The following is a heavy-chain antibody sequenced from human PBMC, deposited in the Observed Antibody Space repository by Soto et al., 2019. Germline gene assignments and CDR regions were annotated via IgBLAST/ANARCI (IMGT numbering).Heavy chain of an antibody. V-gene: IGHV3-21*01. CDR3: ARDDSTLYYDSSGYDDAFDI. D-gene: IGHD3-22*01. Sequence: GGSLRLSCAASGFTFSSYSMNWVRQAPGKGLEWVSSISSSSSYIYYADSVKGRFTISRDNAKNSLYLQMNSLRAEDTAVYYCARDDSTLYYDSSGYDDAFDIWGQGTMVTVSS. CDR2: ISSSSSYI. J-gene: IGHJ3*02. CDR1: GFTFSSYS.